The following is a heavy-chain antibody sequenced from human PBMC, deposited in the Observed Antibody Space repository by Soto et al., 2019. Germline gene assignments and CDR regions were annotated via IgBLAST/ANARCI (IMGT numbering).Heavy chain of an antibody. D-gene: IGHD2-8*02. Sequence: QVQLVESGGCVVQPGRSLRLSCAVSGFTVSTYCMQWVRQAPGTGLEWVGVISRDGGTKYYADSVKGRFTISRDNSRNTLFLEMNSLRGDDMAVYYCTGEVASGYWGQGTLVTVSS. CDR1: GFTVSTYC. V-gene: IGHV3-30*03. J-gene: IGHJ4*02. CDR3: TGEVASGY. CDR2: ISRDGGTK.